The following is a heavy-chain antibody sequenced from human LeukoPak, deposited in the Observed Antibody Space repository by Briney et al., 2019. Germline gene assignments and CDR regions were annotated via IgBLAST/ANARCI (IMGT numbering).Heavy chain of an antibody. CDR3: ARIPRAARPPGAFDI. CDR1: GFTFSSFA. V-gene: IGHV3-23*01. Sequence: PGGSLRLSCAASGFTFSSFAMSWVRQAPGKGLEWVSAIIGSGGSTYYADSGKGRFTTSRDNSKNTLYLQMNSLRAEDTAVYYCARIPRAARPPGAFDIWGQGTMVTVSS. D-gene: IGHD6-6*01. J-gene: IGHJ3*02. CDR2: IIGSGGST.